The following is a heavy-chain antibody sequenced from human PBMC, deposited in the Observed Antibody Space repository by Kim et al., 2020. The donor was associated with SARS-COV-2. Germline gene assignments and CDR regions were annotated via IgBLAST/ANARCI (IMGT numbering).Heavy chain of an antibody. CDR1: GFTFSDYD. D-gene: IGHD4-17*01. V-gene: IGHV3-30*18. J-gene: IGHJ4*02. Sequence: GGSLRLSCAASGFTFSDYDMHWVRQAPGKGLEWVAVISYDGRNKYYADSVKGRFTISRDNSKNTLHLQMDSLSAEDTAVYYWAQLTTVAPSDYWGQGTLVSVSS. CDR3: AQLTTVAPSDY. CDR2: ISYDGRNK.